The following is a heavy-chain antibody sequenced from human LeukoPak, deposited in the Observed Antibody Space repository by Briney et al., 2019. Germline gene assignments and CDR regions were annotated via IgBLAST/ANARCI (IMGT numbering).Heavy chain of an antibody. V-gene: IGHV4-61*02. CDR2: IYTSGST. J-gene: IGHJ4*02. D-gene: IGHD2-15*01. CDR1: GGSISSGSYY. Sequence: PSETLSLTCTVSGGSISSGSYYWSWIRQPAGKGLEWIGRIYTSGSTNYNPSLKSRVTISVDTSKYQFSLKLSSVTAADTAVYYCAREVVFYFDYWGQGTLVTVSS. CDR3: AREVVFYFDY.